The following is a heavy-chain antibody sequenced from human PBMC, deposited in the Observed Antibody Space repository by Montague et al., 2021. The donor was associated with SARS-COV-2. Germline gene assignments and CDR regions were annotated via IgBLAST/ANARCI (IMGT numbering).Heavy chain of an antibody. CDR3: ATYWQGGAGSGS. V-gene: IGHV4-61*01. J-gene: IGHJ5*02. CDR2: IYYGGSP. Sequence: SETLSLTCSVSGVSVSNRYTYWSWIRQSPGKGLEWIGHIYYGGSPNYSPSLHSRVTISLDTSKNQLSLRLNSATAADMAVYYCATYWQGGAGSGSWGQGTLVTVSS. D-gene: IGHD3-10*01. CDR1: GVSVSNRYTY.